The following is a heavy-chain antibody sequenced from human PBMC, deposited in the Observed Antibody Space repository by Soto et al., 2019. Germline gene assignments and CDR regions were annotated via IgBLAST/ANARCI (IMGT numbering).Heavy chain of an antibody. CDR2: IWYDGSNK. CDR1: GFTFSSYG. CDR3: ARDLSYCSSTSCYYYGMDV. V-gene: IGHV3-33*01. J-gene: IGHJ6*02. Sequence: GWSLRLSCAASGFTFSSYGMHWVRQAPGKGLEWVAVIWYDGSNKYYADSVKGRFTISRDNSKNTLYLQMNSLRAEDTAVYYCARDLSYCSSTSCYYYGMDVWGQGTTVTVSS. D-gene: IGHD2-2*01.